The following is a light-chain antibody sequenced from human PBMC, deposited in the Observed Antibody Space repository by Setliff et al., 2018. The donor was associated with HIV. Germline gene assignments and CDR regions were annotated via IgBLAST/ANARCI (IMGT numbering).Light chain of an antibody. CDR2: SDN. CDR3: AAWDDSLNGFDV. CDR1: TSNIGSNS. Sequence: SVLTQPPSASGTPGQTVTISCSGSTSNIGSNSVNWYHKPPGMAPKLLISSDNQRPSGVPDRFSGSKSGTPASLAINGLQSEDEADYYCAAWDDSLNGFDVFGTGTKGTVL. V-gene: IGLV1-44*01. J-gene: IGLJ1*01.